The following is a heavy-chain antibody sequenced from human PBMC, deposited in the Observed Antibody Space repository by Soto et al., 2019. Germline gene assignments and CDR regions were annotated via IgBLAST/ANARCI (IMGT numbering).Heavy chain of an antibody. CDR3: ARVMGGGYYYGMDV. CDR2: INPNSGGT. Sequence: ALVKVSCKASGYTFTGYYMHWVRQAPGQGLEWMGWINPNSGGTNYAQKFQGRVTMTRDTSISTAYMELSRLRSDDTAVYYCARVMGGGYYYGMDVWGQGTTVTVSS. V-gene: IGHV1-2*02. J-gene: IGHJ6*02. CDR1: GYTFTGYY. D-gene: IGHD1-26*01.